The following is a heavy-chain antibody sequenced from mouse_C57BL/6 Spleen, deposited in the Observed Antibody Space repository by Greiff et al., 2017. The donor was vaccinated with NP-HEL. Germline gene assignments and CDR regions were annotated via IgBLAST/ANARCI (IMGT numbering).Heavy chain of an antibody. CDR2: IDPSGSNS. CDR1: GYTFTTYA. D-gene: IGHD4-1*01. Sequence: VQLQQPGAGLVQPGSSVKLSCAASGYTFTTYAMHWVRQRPVQGLEWVGRIDPSGSNSHYNQTFKDKATLTVAKSSCKASIQLRSLTSETSAVYHGAWDGYMDVWGTGTTVTVSS. CDR3: AWDGYMDV. V-gene: IGHV1-52*01. J-gene: IGHJ1*03.